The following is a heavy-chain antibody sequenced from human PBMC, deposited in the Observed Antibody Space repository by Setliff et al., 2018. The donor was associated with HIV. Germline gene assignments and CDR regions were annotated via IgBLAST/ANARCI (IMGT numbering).Heavy chain of an antibody. CDR3: ARDGNGAFDM. CDR1: GLIFSSYE. CDR2: IGGHGSII. Sequence: PGGSLRLSCAASGLIFSSYEMNWVRQAPGKGLEWISFIGGHGSIIHYADSVKGRFTISRDNAKNSVYLQINSLRAEDTAVYYCARDGNGAFDMWGQGTLVTVSS. V-gene: IGHV3-48*03. D-gene: IGHD1-26*01. J-gene: IGHJ3*02.